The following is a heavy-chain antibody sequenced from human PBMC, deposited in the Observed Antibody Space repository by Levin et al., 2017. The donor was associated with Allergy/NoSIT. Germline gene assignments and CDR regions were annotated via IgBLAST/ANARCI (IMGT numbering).Heavy chain of an antibody. D-gene: IGHD3-22*01. V-gene: IGHV3-7*01. CDR2: INGDGSEE. CDR3: VRGRTYYDITAFYGYLQH. J-gene: IGHJ1*01. Sequence: GGSLRLSCAGSGFTFSNYWMTWLRQAPGKGLEWVANINGDGSEESYVDSVKGRFTISRDNAKNSLYLQMSSLRAEDTAVYYCVRGRTYYDITAFYGYLQHWGQGTLLTVSS. CDR1: GFTFSNYW.